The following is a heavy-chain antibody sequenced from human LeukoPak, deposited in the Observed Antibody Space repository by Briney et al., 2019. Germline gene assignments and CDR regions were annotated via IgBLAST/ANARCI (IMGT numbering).Heavy chain of an antibody. Sequence: SGPTLVNPTQTLTLTCTFSGFSLSTSGVGVGWIRQPPGKALEWLALIYWDDDKRYSPSLKSRLPITQDTSKNQVVLTMTNMDPVDTATYYCAHSIGSGWYGRFYFDYWGQGTLVTVSS. CDR1: GFSLSTSGVG. CDR3: AHSIGSGWYGRFYFDY. CDR2: IYWDDDK. J-gene: IGHJ4*02. V-gene: IGHV2-5*02. D-gene: IGHD6-19*01.